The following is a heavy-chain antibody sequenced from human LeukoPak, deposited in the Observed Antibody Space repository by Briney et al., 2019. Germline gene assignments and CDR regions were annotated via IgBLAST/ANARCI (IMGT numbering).Heavy chain of an antibody. CDR3: ARVEKYYDFWSGYLVY. V-gene: IGHV1-69*13. Sequence: EASVKVSCKASGGTFSSYAISWVRQAPGQGLEWMGGIIPIFGTANYAQKFQGRVTITADESTSTAYMELSRLRSDDTAVYYCARVEKYYDFWSGYLVYWGQGTLVTVSS. CDR2: IIPIFGTA. J-gene: IGHJ4*02. CDR1: GGTFSSYA. D-gene: IGHD3-3*01.